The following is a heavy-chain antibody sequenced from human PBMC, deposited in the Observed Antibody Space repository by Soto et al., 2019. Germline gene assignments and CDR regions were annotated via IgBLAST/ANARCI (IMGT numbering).Heavy chain of an antibody. CDR1: GFTFSSYG. V-gene: IGHV3-30*18. D-gene: IGHD1-26*01. CDR3: AKDESGRYYYGMDV. Sequence: GGSLSLSCAASGFTFSSYGMHWVRQAPGKGLEWVAVISYDGSNKYYADSVKGRFTISRDNSKNTLYLQMNSLRAEDTAVYYCAKDESGRYYYGMDVWGQGTTVTVSS. J-gene: IGHJ6*02. CDR2: ISYDGSNK.